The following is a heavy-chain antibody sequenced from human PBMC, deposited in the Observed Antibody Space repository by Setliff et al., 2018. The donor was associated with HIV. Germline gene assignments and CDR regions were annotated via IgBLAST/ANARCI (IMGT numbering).Heavy chain of an antibody. J-gene: IGHJ1*01. V-gene: IGHV1-24*01. CDR2: FDPEDGET. D-gene: IGHD6-13*01. Sequence: ASVKVSCKLSGYTLTELSIHWVRQAPGKGLEWMANFDPEDGETFYAQKFQGRLTMTEDTSTDTAYMELSSLRSDDTAMYYCATDPGYSSTWYSESFQHWGQGTVVTVSS. CDR3: ATDPGYSSTWYSESFQH. CDR1: GYTLTELS.